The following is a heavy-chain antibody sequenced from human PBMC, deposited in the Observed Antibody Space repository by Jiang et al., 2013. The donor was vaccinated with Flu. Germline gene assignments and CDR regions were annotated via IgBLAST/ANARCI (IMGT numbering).Heavy chain of an antibody. CDR3: ARAGYSSGWSSYFFDY. CDR2: VNSDESST. V-gene: IGHV3-74*01. CDR1: GFTFRSYW. J-gene: IGHJ4*02. Sequence: RLSCAASGFTFRSYWMHWVRQAPGKGLVWVSHVNSDESSTSYVDSVKGRFTVSRDNAKNTLYLQMNSLTAEDTAVYYCARAGYSSGWSSYFFDYWGQGTLVTVSS. D-gene: IGHD6-19*01.